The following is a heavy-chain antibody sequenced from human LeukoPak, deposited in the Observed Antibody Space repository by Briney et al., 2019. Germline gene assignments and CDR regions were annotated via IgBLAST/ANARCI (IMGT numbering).Heavy chain of an antibody. D-gene: IGHD4-17*01. Sequence: PGGSLRLSCAASGFTFSSYCMHWVRQAPGKGLEWVAVITYDGSNKYYADSVKGRFTISRDNSKNTLYLQMNSLRAEDTAVYYCAKEQVDYGVEYWGQGTLVTVFS. CDR3: AKEQVDYGVEY. V-gene: IGHV3-30*18. CDR1: GFTFSSYC. CDR2: ITYDGSNK. J-gene: IGHJ4*02.